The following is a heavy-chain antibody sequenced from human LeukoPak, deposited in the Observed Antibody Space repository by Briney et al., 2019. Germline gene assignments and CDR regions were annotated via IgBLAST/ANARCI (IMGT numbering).Heavy chain of an antibody. CDR2: VQHIGGET. CDR3: ATYSILNAREFRY. J-gene: IGHJ1*01. V-gene: IGHV3-7*01. D-gene: IGHD4-11*01. CDR1: GFTFSSYS. Sequence: GGSLRLSCAASGFTFSSYSMNWVRQAPGKGLEWVANVQHIGGETYYVDSVKGRFTISRDNAKNSVYLQMNSLGADDMAVYYCATYSILNAREFRYWGQGTLVTVTS.